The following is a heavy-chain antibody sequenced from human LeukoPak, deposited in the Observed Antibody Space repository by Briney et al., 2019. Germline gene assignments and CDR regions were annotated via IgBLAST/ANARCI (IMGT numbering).Heavy chain of an antibody. CDR1: GYSISSGYY. CDR2: IYHSGST. J-gene: IGHJ4*02. CDR3: AKGDPYDY. Sequence: SETLSLTCTVSGYSISSGYYWGWIRQPPGKGLEWIGSIYHSGSTHYNPSLKNRVTISVDTSKNQFSLKLSSVTAADTAVYYCAKGDPYDYWGQGTLVTVSS. V-gene: IGHV4-38-2*02.